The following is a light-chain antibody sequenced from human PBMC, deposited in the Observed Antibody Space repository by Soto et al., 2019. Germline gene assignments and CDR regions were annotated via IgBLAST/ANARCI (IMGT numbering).Light chain of an antibody. CDR1: QSVSSSY. CDR3: QQYGSSPPWT. Sequence: EIVLTQSPGTLSLSPGERATLSCRPSQSVSSSYLAWYQQKPGQAPRLPIYGASSRATGTPDRFSGSGSGTDVTLTISRLEPEDVAVYYCQQYGSSPPWTFGQGTRWIS. CDR2: GAS. J-gene: IGKJ1*01. V-gene: IGKV3-20*01.